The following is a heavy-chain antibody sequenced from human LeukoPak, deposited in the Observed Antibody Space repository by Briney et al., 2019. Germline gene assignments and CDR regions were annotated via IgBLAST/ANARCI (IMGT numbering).Heavy chain of an antibody. CDR1: GGSISSYY. D-gene: IGHD3-3*01. CDR2: IYTSGST. Sequence: PSETLSLTCTVSGGSISSYYWSWIRQPAGKGLEWIGRIYTSGSTNYNPSLKSRATMSVDTSKNQFSLKLSSVTAADTAVYYCARDRAYYDFWSGYDVWGQGTTVTVSS. CDR3: ARDRAYYDFWSGYDV. V-gene: IGHV4-4*07. J-gene: IGHJ6*02.